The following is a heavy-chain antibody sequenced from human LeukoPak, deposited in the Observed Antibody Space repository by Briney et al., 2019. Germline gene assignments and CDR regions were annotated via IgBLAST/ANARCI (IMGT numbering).Heavy chain of an antibody. J-gene: IGHJ4*02. V-gene: IGHV3-66*01. D-gene: IGHD3-22*01. CDR2: IYSGGAT. CDR3: AREYDSGGYY. CDR1: GFTVSSHY. Sequence: GGSLRLSCAASGFTVSSHYMNWVRQAPGKGLEWVTIIYSGGATYYADSVKGRFTISRDKSKNTLYLQMNSLRAEDTAVYYCAREYDSGGYYWGQGTLVTVSS.